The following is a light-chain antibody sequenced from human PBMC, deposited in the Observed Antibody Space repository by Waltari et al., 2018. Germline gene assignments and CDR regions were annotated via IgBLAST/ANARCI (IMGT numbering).Light chain of an antibody. CDR3: QQYYSIPLT. J-gene: IGKJ4*01. Sequence: DIVMTQSPDSLAVSLGERATINCRSSQSVLYSSNKYNYLAWYQQKPGQPPKLLIYWASTRESGVPDRFSGSGSGTDFTLTISSLQAEDVAVYCCQQYYSIPLTFGGGTKVEIK. CDR1: QSVLYSSNKYNY. CDR2: WAS. V-gene: IGKV4-1*01.